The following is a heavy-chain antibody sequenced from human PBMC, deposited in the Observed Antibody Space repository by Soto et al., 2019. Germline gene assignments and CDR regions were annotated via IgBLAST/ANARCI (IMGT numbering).Heavy chain of an antibody. CDR3: AGEKGGGGMDV. D-gene: IGHD3-16*01. V-gene: IGHV4-30-4*01. J-gene: IGHJ6*02. CDR2: IYYGGST. Sequence: PSETLSLTCTVSGGSISSGDYYWSWIRQPPGKGLEWIGYIYYGGSTYYNPSLKSRVTISVDTSKNQFSLKLSSVTAADTAVYYCAGEKGGGGMDVWGQGTTVTVSS. CDR1: GGSISSGDYY.